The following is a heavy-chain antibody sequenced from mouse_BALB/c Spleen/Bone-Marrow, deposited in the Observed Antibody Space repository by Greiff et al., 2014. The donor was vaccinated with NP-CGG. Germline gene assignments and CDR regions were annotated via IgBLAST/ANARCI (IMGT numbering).Heavy chain of an antibody. D-gene: IGHD2-14*01. CDR3: ARQGYHRYDGRGFDY. J-gene: IGHJ2*01. CDR2: ISSGGSYT. Sequence: EVKLVESGGGLVKPGGSLKLSCAASGFTFSSYAMSWVRQTPEKRLEWVATISSGGSYTYYPDSVKGRFTISRDNAKNTLYLQMSSLRSEDTAMYYCARQGYHRYDGRGFDYWGQDTTLTVSS. V-gene: IGHV5-9-3*01. CDR1: GFTFSSYA.